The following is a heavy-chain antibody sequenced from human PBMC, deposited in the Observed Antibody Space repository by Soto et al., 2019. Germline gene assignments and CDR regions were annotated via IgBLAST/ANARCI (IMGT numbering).Heavy chain of an antibody. J-gene: IGHJ4*02. CDR2: ISGSGGST. Sequence: PGGSLRLSCAASGFTFSSYAMSWVRQAPGKGLEWVSAISGSGGSTYYADSVKGRFTISRDNSKNTLYLQMNSLRAEDTAVYYCAKDSGSSYSSSSPFDYWGQGTLVTVSS. CDR1: GFTFSSYA. CDR3: AKDSGSSYSSSSPFDY. D-gene: IGHD6-6*01. V-gene: IGHV3-23*01.